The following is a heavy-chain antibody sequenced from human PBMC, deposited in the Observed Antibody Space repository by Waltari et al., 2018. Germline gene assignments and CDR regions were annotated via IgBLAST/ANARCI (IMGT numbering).Heavy chain of an antibody. CDR3: TRHWGFFDF. CDR2: IYAEGST. Sequence: EVQLVESGGGLVQPGGSLGMSCGASGVAITTNYMSWFRRTPGKGLEWVAVIYAEGSTYYAESVRGRFTISRDTSKDTVYLQMSSLRPEDTGVYHCTRHWGFFDFWGQGALVTVSS. D-gene: IGHD7-27*01. J-gene: IGHJ4*02. V-gene: IGHV3-66*02. CDR1: GVAITTNY.